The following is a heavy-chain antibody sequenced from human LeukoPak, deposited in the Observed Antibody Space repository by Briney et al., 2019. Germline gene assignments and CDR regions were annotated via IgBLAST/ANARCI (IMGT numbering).Heavy chain of an antibody. V-gene: IGHV1-18*01. CDR3: SRTLLSLWALLRRGPPTSYFDY. CDR1: GYTFTSYG. J-gene: IGHJ4*02. D-gene: IGHD1-26*01. Sequence: SVMVSCKASGYTFTSYGISWVRQAPGPGLEWMGWISAYNGNTNYAQTSQGRVTITRDTSISTAYMEMSSLISADTAAYYCSRTLLSLWALLRRGPPTSYFDYWGQGTLVSVSS. CDR2: ISAYNGNT.